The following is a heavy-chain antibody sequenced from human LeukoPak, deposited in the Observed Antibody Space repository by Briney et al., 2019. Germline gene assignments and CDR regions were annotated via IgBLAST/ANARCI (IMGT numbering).Heavy chain of an antibody. Sequence: PSETLSLTCTVSGGSISSYYWSWIRQPPGKGLEWIGYIYYSGSTNYNPSLKSRVTISVDTSKNQFSLKLSSVTAADTAVYYCARGLQGSSGYWSSWFDPWGQGTLVTVSS. CDR1: GGSISSYY. CDR2: IYYSGST. D-gene: IGHD3-22*01. V-gene: IGHV4-59*01. CDR3: ARGLQGSSGYWSSWFDP. J-gene: IGHJ5*02.